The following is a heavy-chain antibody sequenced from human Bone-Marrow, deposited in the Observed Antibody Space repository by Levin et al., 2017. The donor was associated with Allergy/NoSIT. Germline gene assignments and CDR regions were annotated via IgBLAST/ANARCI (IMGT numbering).Heavy chain of an antibody. CDR1: GFTFDDYV. CDR2: ISWNSNSI. Sequence: GGSLRLSCAASGFTFDDYVMHWVRQAPGKGLEWVSGISWNSNSIAYADSVKGRFTISRDNAKNCLYLQMSSLRAEDTAMYYCAKAPSEDYFDSWGQGTLVTVSS. J-gene: IGHJ4*02. V-gene: IGHV3-9*01. CDR3: AKAPSEDYFDS.